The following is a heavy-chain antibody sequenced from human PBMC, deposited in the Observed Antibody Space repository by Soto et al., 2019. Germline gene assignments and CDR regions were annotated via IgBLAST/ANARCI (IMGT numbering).Heavy chain of an antibody. Sequence: SETLSLTCTVSGGSISSSSYYWGWIRQPPGKGLEWMGSISYSGSTYYSPSLKSRVTISVDTSKNQFSLKLSSVTAADTAVYYCARHLGGYYYYGMDVWGQGTTVTVSS. V-gene: IGHV4-39*01. CDR2: ISYSGST. D-gene: IGHD3-10*01. CDR3: ARHLGGYYYYGMDV. J-gene: IGHJ6*02. CDR1: GGSISSSSYY.